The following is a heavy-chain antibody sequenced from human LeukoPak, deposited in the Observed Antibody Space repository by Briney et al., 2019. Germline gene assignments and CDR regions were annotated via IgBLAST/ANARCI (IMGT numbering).Heavy chain of an antibody. J-gene: IGHJ4*02. CDR2: INPNSGGT. CDR3: ARDTRSSYLQYYFDY. D-gene: IGHD5-24*01. V-gene: IGHV1-2*02. Sequence: ASVKVSCKASGYTFTSYCISWVRQAPGQGLEWMGWINPNSGGTNYAQKFQGRVTMTRDTSISTAYMELSRLRSDDTAVYYCARDTRSSYLQYYFDYWGQGTLVTVSS. CDR1: GYTFTSYC.